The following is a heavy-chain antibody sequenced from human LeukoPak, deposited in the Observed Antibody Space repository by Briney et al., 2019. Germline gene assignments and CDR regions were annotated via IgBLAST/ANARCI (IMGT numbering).Heavy chain of an antibody. Sequence: GGSLRLSCAASGFTFSSYEMNWVRQAPGKGLEWVSYISSSGSTIYYADSVKGRFTISRDSSKNTLYLQMNRLRAEDAAVYYCAKAPVTTCSGAYCYPFDYWGQGTLVTVSS. CDR1: GFTFSSYE. CDR3: AKAPVTTCSGAYCYPFDY. J-gene: IGHJ4*02. V-gene: IGHV3-48*03. D-gene: IGHD2-21*01. CDR2: ISSSGSTI.